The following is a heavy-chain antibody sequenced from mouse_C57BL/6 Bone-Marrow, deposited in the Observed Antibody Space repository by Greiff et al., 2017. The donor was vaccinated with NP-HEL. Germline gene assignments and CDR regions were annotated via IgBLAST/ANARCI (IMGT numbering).Heavy chain of an antibody. D-gene: IGHD2-4*01. CDR2: ISYDGSN. J-gene: IGHJ3*01. CDR1: GYSITSGYY. V-gene: IGHV3-6*01. CDR3: ARDDYEGFAY. Sequence: EVKLQESGPGLVKPSQSLSLTCSVTGYSITSGYYWNWIRQFPGNKLEWMGYISYDGSNNYNPSLKNRISITRDTSKNQFFLKLNSVTTEDTATYYGARDDYEGFAYWGQGTLVTVSA.